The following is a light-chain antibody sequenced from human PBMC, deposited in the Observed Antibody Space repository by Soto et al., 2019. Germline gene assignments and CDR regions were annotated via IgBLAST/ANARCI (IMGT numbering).Light chain of an antibody. J-gene: IGLJ3*02. CDR2: EAY. Sequence: QSVLTQPASVSVSPGQSITISCTGSGSDVGGYNLVSWYQHHPGKVPKLVIFEAYKRPSGVSDRFSGSKSGNTASLTISGLQAGDEADYYCAAWDDSLNGLLFGGGTKLTVL. CDR3: AAWDDSLNGLL. CDR1: GSDVGGYNL. V-gene: IGLV2-23*01.